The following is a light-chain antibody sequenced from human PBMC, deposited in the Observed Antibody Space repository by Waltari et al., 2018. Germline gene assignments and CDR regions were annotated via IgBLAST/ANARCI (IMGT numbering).Light chain of an antibody. Sequence: DIQMTQSPSFVSASVGDRVTITCRPRQAISSWVVWYQQKPGKAPQLLIYSASTLQTWVPSRFSGSGSGTEFTLTITGLQPEDFATYYCQQSNSFPYTFGQGTKLEI. V-gene: IGKV1-12*02. CDR2: SAS. CDR3: QQSNSFPYT. J-gene: IGKJ2*01. CDR1: QAISSW.